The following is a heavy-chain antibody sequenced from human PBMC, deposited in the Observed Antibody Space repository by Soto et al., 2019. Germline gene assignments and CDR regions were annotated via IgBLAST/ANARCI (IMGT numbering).Heavy chain of an antibody. CDR2: IWNDGNGY. CDR3: ARRQISPPTRGAASARGGMDV. J-gene: IGHJ6*02. V-gene: IGHV3-33*01. D-gene: IGHD6-13*01. Sequence: QVQLVESGGGVVQPGRSLRLSCAASGFTFKNYGMHWVRQAPGKGLEWVAVIWNDGNGYYYANSVKGRFTISRDNSKKTLYLQMSSLRVEDTAVYYCARRQISPPTRGAASARGGMDVWGQGTTVTVSS. CDR1: GFTFKNYG.